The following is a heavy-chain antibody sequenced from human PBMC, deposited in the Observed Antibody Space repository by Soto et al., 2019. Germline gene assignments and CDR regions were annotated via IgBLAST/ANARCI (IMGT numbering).Heavy chain of an antibody. V-gene: IGHV4-30-2*01. Sequence: SETLSLTCAITGFSISSSSYSWTSICKPPGKGLEWIGYIYHSGSTYYNPSLKSRVTISVDRSKNQFSLKLSSVTAADTAVYYCARVVLAAAESGVGAFDIWGQGTMVT. CDR1: GFSISSSSYS. CDR3: ARVVLAAAESGVGAFDI. D-gene: IGHD6-13*01. J-gene: IGHJ3*02. CDR2: IYHSGST.